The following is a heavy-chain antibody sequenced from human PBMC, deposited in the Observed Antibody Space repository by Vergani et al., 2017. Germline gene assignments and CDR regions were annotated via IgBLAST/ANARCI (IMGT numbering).Heavy chain of an antibody. V-gene: IGHV5-51*01. Sequence: EVQLVQSGAEVKKPGESLKISCQISGYSFTNYWIGWVRQMPGKGLEWIGIIHPADSDTRYSPSFQGQVTISVDKSISTAYLQRSSLRASDSAMYYCARLYGLDSSGSKYFDYWVQGTLVTVSS. CDR2: IHPADSDT. J-gene: IGHJ4*02. CDR1: GYSFTNYW. CDR3: ARLYGLDSSGSKYFDY. D-gene: IGHD3-22*01.